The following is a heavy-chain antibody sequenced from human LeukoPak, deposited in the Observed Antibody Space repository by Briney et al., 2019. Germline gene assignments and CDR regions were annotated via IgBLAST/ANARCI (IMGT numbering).Heavy chain of an antibody. CDR3: AVTDYGDYVPLDAFDI. V-gene: IGHV1-18*01. Sequence: EASVKVSCKASGGTFSSYAISWVRQAPGQGLEWMGWISAYNGNTNYAQKLQGRVTMTTDTSTSTAYMELRSLRSDDTAVYYCAVTDYGDYVPLDAFDIWGQGTMVTVSS. D-gene: IGHD4-17*01. J-gene: IGHJ3*02. CDR1: GGTFSSYA. CDR2: ISAYNGNT.